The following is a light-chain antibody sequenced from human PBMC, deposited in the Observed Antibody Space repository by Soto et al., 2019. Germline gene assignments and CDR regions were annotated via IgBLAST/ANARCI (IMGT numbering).Light chain of an antibody. Sequence: EIELTQSPCTLSLSLGDRATLSCRASQSVSSCYLACYQQKPGQAPMLILYAASSRATGMPDRFSSSGAGTDFTLTIIRLEPEDFAVYYCQQYYSSQITFGGGTKVEIK. CDR2: AAS. V-gene: IGKV3-20*01. CDR3: QQYYSSQIT. CDR1: QSVSSCY. J-gene: IGKJ4*01.